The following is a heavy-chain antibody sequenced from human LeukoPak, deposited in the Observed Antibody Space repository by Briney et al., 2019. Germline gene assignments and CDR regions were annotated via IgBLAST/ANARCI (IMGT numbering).Heavy chain of an antibody. CDR3: AQGDGYNIPYYYYYGMDV. J-gene: IGHJ6*02. D-gene: IGHD5-24*01. CDR2: IIPIFGTA. V-gene: IGHV1-69*13. Sequence: SVTVSCTASGGAFSSYAISWVRQAPGQGLEWMGGIIPIFGTANYAQKFQGRVTITADESTSTAYMELSSLRSEDTAVYYCAQGDGYNIPYYYYYGMDVWGQGTTVTVSS. CDR1: GGAFSSYA.